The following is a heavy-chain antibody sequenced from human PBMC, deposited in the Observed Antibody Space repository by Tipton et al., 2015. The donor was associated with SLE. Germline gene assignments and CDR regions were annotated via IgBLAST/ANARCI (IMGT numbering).Heavy chain of an antibody. CDR3: ARDRGSGHYDTLTNFYYERNNHDASDV. V-gene: IGHV3-21*01. D-gene: IGHD3-9*01. CDR2: MSSINSYI. J-gene: IGHJ3*01. Sequence: SLRLSCAASGFSLRTYTMNWVRQAPGKGLEWVSSMSSINSYIYYADSVKGRFTISRDNAKNSLSLQMNDLRAEDTAIYYCARDRGSGHYDTLTNFYYERNNHDASDVWGQGTAVTVSS. CDR1: GFSLRTYT.